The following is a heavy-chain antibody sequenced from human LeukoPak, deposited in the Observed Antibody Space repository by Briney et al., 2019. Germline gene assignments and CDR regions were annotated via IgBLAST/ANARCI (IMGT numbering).Heavy chain of an antibody. CDR2: ISSSSSTI. CDR1: GFTFSSYS. Sequence: GGSLRLSCAASGFTFSSYSMNWVRQAPGKGLEWVSSISSSSSTIYYADSVKGRFTISRDNAKNSLYLQMNSLRAEDTAVYYCARQPGAVAGSFDYWGQGTLVTVSS. V-gene: IGHV3-48*04. J-gene: IGHJ4*02. CDR3: ARQPGAVAGSFDY. D-gene: IGHD6-19*01.